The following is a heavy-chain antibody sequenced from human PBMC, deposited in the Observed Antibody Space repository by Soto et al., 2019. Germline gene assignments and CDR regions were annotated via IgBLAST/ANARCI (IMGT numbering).Heavy chain of an antibody. Sequence: GESLKISCKGSGKSFTNYWIGWVRQMPGKGLEWMGIIYPGDSDTRYSPSFQGQVTMSADRAISTTYLHWTSLKASDTAIYYCARATGQSGMDVWGQGTTVTVSS. CDR2: IYPGDSDT. D-gene: IGHD1-1*01. V-gene: IGHV5-51*01. J-gene: IGHJ6*02. CDR1: GKSFTNYW. CDR3: ARATGQSGMDV.